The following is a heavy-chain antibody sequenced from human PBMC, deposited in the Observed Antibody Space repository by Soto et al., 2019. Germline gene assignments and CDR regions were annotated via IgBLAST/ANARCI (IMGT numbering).Heavy chain of an antibody. V-gene: IGHV1-46*03. CDR3: ARARRGGYDGEFDY. D-gene: IGHD5-12*01. J-gene: IGHJ4*02. CDR2: INPSGGST. Sequence: ASVKVSCKASGYTFTSYYMHWVRQAPGQGLEWMGIINPSGGSTSYAQKYQGRDTMTRNTSISTTYIELSSLRSEDTDVYYCARARRGGYDGEFDYWGQGTLVTVSS. CDR1: GYTFTSYY.